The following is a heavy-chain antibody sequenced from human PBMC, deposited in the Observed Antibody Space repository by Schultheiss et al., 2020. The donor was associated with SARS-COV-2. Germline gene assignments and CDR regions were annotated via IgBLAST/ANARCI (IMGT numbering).Heavy chain of an antibody. J-gene: IGHJ4*02. CDR3: ARGGIVATRPLFDY. V-gene: IGHV4-31*03. CDR1: GGSISSGGYH. D-gene: IGHD5-12*01. CDR2: IYYSGST. Sequence: SETLSLTCTVSGGSISSGGYHWSWIRQYPGKGLEWIGYIYYSGSTYYNPSLKSRVTISVDTSKNQFSLKLSSVTAADTAVYYCARGGIVATRPLFDYWGQGTLVTVSS.